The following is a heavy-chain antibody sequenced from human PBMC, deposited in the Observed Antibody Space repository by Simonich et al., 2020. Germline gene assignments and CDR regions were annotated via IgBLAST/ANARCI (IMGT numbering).Heavy chain of an antibody. D-gene: IGHD6-6*01. CDR3: ARWAYSSSYFDY. CDR2: IYYSVST. J-gene: IGHJ4*02. V-gene: IGHV4-39*01. CDR1: GGSISSSSYY. Sequence: QLQLQESGPGLVKPSETLSLTCTVSGGSISSSSYYWGWIRQPPGKGLEWIGSIYYSVSTYYNPSLKSRVTISVDTSKNQFSLKLSSVTAADTAVYYCARWAYSSSYFDYWGQGTLVTVSS.